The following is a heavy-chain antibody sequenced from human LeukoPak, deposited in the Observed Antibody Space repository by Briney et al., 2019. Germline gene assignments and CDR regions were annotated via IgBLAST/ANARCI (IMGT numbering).Heavy chain of an antibody. CDR1: GGSISSGKYY. Sequence: SQTLSLTCTVSGGSISSGKYYWNWIRQHPGKGLEWIGYIHYSGSTYYNPSLKSRVTISVDTSENQFSLKLSSVTAADTAIYYCASGYSDYIDYFDYWGPGILVTVSS. V-gene: IGHV4-31*03. CDR2: IHYSGST. CDR3: ASGYSDYIDYFDY. D-gene: IGHD4-11*01. J-gene: IGHJ4*02.